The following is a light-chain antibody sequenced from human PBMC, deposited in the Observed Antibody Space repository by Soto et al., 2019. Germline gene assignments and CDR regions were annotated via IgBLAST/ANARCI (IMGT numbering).Light chain of an antibody. Sequence: DIVMIQSTATLSVSPGERATLSCRASQSVSSDLAWYHQKPGQAPRLLIYGASTRATGIPARFSGSGSGTEFTLTINSLQSEDFAVYYCQQYNNWPRTFGQGTKVDIK. CDR1: QSVSSD. CDR3: QQYNNWPRT. V-gene: IGKV3-15*01. CDR2: GAS. J-gene: IGKJ1*01.